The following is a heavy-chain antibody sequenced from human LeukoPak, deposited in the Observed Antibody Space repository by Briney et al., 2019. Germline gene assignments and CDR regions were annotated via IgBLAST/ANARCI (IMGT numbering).Heavy chain of an antibody. D-gene: IGHD4-23*01. J-gene: IGHJ4*02. V-gene: IGHV4-39*07. CDR2: IYYSGGT. CDR1: GGSISSSSYY. CDR3: ARDRTYGGNSGVDY. Sequence: NPSETLSLTCTVSGGSISSSSYYWGWIRQPPGKGLEWIGSIYYSGGTYYNPSLKSRVTISVDTSKNQFSLKLSSVTAADTAVYYCARDRTYGGNSGVDYWGQGTLVTVSS.